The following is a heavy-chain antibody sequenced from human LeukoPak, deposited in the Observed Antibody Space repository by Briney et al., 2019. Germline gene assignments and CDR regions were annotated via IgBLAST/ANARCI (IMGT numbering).Heavy chain of an antibody. CDR1: GFTFSSYE. Sequence: GSLRLSCAASGFTFSSYEMNWVRQAPGKGLEWVSYISSIGSTIYYAASGKGRFTISRDNAKNTLYLQMNSLRAEDTAVYYCARYDYYYYGMDVWGQGTTVTVSS. V-gene: IGHV3-48*03. J-gene: IGHJ6*02. CDR2: ISSIGSTI. CDR3: ARYDYYYYGMDV.